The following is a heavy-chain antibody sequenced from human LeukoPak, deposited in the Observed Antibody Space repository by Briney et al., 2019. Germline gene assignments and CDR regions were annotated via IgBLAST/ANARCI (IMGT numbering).Heavy chain of an antibody. J-gene: IGHJ4*02. CDR2: ISAYNGNT. CDR3: ARERRTVTTREFDY. V-gene: IGHV1-18*01. D-gene: IGHD4-17*01. CDR1: GYTFTSYG. Sequence: ASVKVSCKASGYTFTSYGISWVRQATGQGLEWMGWISAYNGNTNYAQKLQGRVTMTTDTSTSTAYMELRSLRSDDTAVYYCARERRTVTTREFDYWGQGTLVTVSS.